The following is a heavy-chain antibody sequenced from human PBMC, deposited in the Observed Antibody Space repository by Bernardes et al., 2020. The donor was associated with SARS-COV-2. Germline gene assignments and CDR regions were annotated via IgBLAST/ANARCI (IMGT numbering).Heavy chain of an antibody. CDR3: ARHNEYSAYDSHFDY. D-gene: IGHD5-12*01. CDR1: GGSIISSF. CDR2: IYYSGST. V-gene: IGHV4-59*08. Sequence: SESLSLTCTVSGGSIISSFWSWIRQPPGQGLEWIGYIYYSGSTDYNPSLKSRVTISVDTSKNQFSLKLSSVTAADTAVYYCARHNEYSAYDSHFDYWGQGNLVTVSS. J-gene: IGHJ4*02.